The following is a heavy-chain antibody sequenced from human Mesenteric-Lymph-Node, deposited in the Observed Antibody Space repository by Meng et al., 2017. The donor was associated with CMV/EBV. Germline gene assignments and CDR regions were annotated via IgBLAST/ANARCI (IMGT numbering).Heavy chain of an antibody. Sequence: GESLKISCAASGFTFSSYGMHWVRQAPGKGLEWVAFIRYDGSNKYYADSVKGRFTISRDNSKNTLYLQMSSLRAEDTAVYYCAKAVAVYYPIDYWGQGTLVTVSS. V-gene: IGHV3-30*02. D-gene: IGHD3-10*01. CDR2: IRYDGSNK. CDR3: AKAVAVYYPIDY. J-gene: IGHJ4*02. CDR1: GFTFSSYG.